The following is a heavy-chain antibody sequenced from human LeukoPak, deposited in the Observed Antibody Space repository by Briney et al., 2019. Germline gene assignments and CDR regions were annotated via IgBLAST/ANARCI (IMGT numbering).Heavy chain of an antibody. V-gene: IGHV3-7*05. J-gene: IGHJ2*01. Sequence: ETLSLTCTVSGGPISSGGYYWSWIPQAPGKGLEWVANIKQDGREKYYVDSVKGRFTISRDNAKNSLYLQMSSLRAEDTAVYYCARDRTDYWYFDLWGRGTLVNVSS. CDR2: IKQDGREK. CDR1: GGPISSGGYY. CDR3: ARDRTDYWYFDL.